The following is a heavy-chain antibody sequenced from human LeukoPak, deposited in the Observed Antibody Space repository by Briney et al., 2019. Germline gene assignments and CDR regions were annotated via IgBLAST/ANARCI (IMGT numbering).Heavy chain of an antibody. Sequence: SVKVSCKASGGTFSSYAISWVRQAPGQGLEWMGGIIPIFGTANYAQKFQGRVTITTDESTRTAYMELSSLRSEDTAVYYCARAGYCGGDRYSGAFDIWGQGTMVTVSS. CDR2: IIPIFGTA. D-gene: IGHD2-21*02. CDR1: GGTFSSYA. V-gene: IGHV1-69*05. J-gene: IGHJ3*02. CDR3: ARAGYCGGDRYSGAFDI.